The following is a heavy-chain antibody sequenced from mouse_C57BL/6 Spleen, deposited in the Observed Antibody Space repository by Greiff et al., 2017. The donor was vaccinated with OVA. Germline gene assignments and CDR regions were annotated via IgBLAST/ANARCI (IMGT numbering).Heavy chain of an antibody. Sequence: QVQLKESGAELVKPGASVKMSCKASGYTFTTYPIEWMKQNHGKSLEWIGNFHPYNDDTKYNEKFKGKATLTVEKSSSTVYLELSRLTSDDSAVYYCARHYDYDEAWFAYWGQGTLVTVSA. V-gene: IGHV1-47*01. CDR1: GYTFTTYP. J-gene: IGHJ3*01. D-gene: IGHD2-4*01. CDR2: FHPYNDDT. CDR3: ARHYDYDEAWFAY.